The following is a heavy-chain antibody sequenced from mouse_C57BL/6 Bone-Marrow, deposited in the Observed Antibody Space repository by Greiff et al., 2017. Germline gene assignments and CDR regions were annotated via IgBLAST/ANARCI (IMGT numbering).Heavy chain of an antibody. V-gene: IGHV1-64*01. J-gene: IGHJ3*01. D-gene: IGHD1-1*01. CDR1: GYTFTSYW. CDR2: IHPNGGST. CDR3: ARGRNCQAWFAY. Sequence: VQLQQSGAELVKPGASVKLSCKASGYTFTSYWMHWVKQRPGQGLEWIGMIHPNGGSTNYNEKFKSKATLTVDKSSSTAYMQLSSLTSEDSAVYDCARGRNCQAWFAYWGQGSLVTVSA.